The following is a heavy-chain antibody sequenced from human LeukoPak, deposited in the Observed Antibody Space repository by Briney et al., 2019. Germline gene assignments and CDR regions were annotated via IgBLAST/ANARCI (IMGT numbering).Heavy chain of an antibody. CDR1: GFTFDDYA. J-gene: IGHJ4*02. CDR2: ISWNSGSI. D-gene: IGHD3-10*01. V-gene: IGHV3-9*01. CDR3: AKAMVRGVIITEYDY. Sequence: PGGSLRLSCAASGFTFDDYAMHWVRQAPGKGLEWVSGISWNSGSIGYADPVKGRFTISRDNAKNSLYLQMNSLRAEDTALYYCAKAMVRGVIITEYDYWGQGTLVTVSS.